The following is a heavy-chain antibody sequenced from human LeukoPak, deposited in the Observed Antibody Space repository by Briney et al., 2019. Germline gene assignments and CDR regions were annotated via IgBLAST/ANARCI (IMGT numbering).Heavy chain of an antibody. CDR1: GYTFTGYY. CDR3: ASSVDYGSGSYEGGSWFDP. CDR2: INPNSGGT. D-gene: IGHD3-10*01. J-gene: IGHJ5*02. V-gene: IGHV1-2*02. Sequence: VSVKVSCKASGYTFTGYYMHWVRQAPGQGLEWMGWINPNSGGTNYAQKFQGRVTMTRDTSISTAYMELSRLRSDDTAVYYCASSVDYGSGSYEGGSWFDPWGQGTLVTVSS.